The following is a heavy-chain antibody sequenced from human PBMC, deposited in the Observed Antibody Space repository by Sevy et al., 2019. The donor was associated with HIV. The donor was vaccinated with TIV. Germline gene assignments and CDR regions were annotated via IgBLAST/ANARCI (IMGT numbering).Heavy chain of an antibody. V-gene: IGHV3-48*03. CDR2: IISSGSSK. J-gene: IGHJ4*02. CDR3: TKDGLKGDYY. D-gene: IGHD2-21*02. Sequence: GGSLRLSCTASGFTFSSYEMNWVRQAPGKGLEWVSNIISSGSSKYYADSVKGRFTISRDNAKNSLFLQMNSLRAEDTALYYCTKDGLKGDYYWGQGTRVTVSS. CDR1: GFTFSSYE.